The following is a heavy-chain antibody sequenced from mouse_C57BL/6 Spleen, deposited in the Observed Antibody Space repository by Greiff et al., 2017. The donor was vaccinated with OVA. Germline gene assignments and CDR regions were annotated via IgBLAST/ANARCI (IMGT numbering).Heavy chain of an antibody. Sequence: VQLQQSGTELVKPGASVKLSCKASGYTFTGYWMHWVKQRPGQGLEWIGNIIPSNGGTNYNEKFKGKATFTVDKSSSTAYMQLSSLTSADSAVYYCERSGYSTFDYWGQGTTLTVSS. J-gene: IGHJ2*01. D-gene: IGHD2-5*01. CDR2: IIPSNGGT. CDR3: ERSGYSTFDY. V-gene: IGHV1-53*01. CDR1: GYTFTGYW.